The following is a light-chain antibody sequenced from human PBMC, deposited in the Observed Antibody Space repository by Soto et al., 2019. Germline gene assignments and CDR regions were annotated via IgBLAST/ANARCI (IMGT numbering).Light chain of an antibody. J-gene: IGLJ2*01. CDR1: SSDVGAYNY. CDR2: DVS. V-gene: IGLV2-14*01. Sequence: QSALTQPASVSGSPGQSITISCTGTSSDVGAYNYVSWYQQHPVKAPKLMIYDVSSRPSGISNRISGSKSGNTASLTISGVQAEDEADYYCSSYASSSTVIFGGGTKLTVL. CDR3: SSYASSSTVI.